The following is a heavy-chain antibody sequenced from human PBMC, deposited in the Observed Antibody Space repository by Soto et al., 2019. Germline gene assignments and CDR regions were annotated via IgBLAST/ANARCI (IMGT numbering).Heavy chain of an antibody. Sequence: PSETLSLTCAVSGGSISSGGYSWSWIRQPPGKGLEWIGYIYHNGSTYYNPSLKSRVTISVDTSKNQFSLKVTSVTATDTAVYYCARQLAYPDRNFDYWGQGALVTVSS. CDR1: GGSISSGGYS. V-gene: IGHV4-30-2*01. J-gene: IGHJ4*02. D-gene: IGHD2-2*02. CDR3: ARQLAYPDRNFDY. CDR2: IYHNGST.